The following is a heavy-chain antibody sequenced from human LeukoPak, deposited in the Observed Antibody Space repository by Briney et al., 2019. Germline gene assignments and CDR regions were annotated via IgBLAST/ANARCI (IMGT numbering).Heavy chain of an antibody. Sequence: SVKVSCKASGGSFTSYGISWVRQAPGQGLEWMGKIIPILGIANYAQKFQGRVTITADKSTSTAYMELSSLRSEDTAVYYCARLSGSTDDYWGQGTLVTVSS. CDR1: GGSFTSYG. CDR3: ARLSGSTDDY. D-gene: IGHD1-26*01. J-gene: IGHJ4*02. V-gene: IGHV1-69*04. CDR2: IIPILGIA.